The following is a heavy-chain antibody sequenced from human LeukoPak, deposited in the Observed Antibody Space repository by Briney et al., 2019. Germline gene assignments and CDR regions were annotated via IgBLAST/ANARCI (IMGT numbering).Heavy chain of an antibody. D-gene: IGHD6-13*01. CDR3: ARDQERYSRPQEIWFP. Sequence: SGGSLRLSCAASGFTFSSYEMNWVRQAPGKGLEWVSYISSSGSTIYYADSVNGRFTISRDNAKNSLYLQMHSLRAEDTAVYYCARDQERYSRPQEIWFPWGQGTLVTVSS. CDR1: GFTFSSYE. V-gene: IGHV3-48*03. J-gene: IGHJ5*02. CDR2: ISSSGSTI.